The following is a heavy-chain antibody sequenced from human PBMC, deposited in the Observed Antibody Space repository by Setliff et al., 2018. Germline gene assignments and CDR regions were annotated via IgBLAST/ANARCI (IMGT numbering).Heavy chain of an antibody. J-gene: IGHJ4*02. CDR1: GDSISSSNYY. V-gene: IGHV4-39*07. CDR3: ARILGYCSGGSCYVPY. Sequence: KPSETLSLTCTVSGDSISSSNYYWGWIRQPPGKGLEWIGNIYYGGSAYYNPSLKSRVTISVDTSKNQFSLKLSSVTAADTAMYYCARILGYCSGGSCYVPYWGQGTLVTVSS. D-gene: IGHD2-15*01. CDR2: IYYGGSA.